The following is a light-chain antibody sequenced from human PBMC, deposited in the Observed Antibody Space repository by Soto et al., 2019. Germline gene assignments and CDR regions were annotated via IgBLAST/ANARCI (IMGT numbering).Light chain of an antibody. CDR3: SSYTTSNTRQIV. J-gene: IGLJ1*01. CDR1: SSDVGGYNY. Sequence: QPVLTQPASGSVSPGQSSSISCTGTSSDVGGYNYVSWYQHHPGKAPKLIIYDVSNRPSGVSNPFSGSKSGNTASLTISGLQPEDEADYYCSSYTTSNTRQIVFGTGTKVTVL. V-gene: IGLV2-14*03. CDR2: DVS.